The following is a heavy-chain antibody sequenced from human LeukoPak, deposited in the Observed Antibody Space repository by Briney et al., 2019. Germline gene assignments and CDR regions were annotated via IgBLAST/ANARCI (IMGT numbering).Heavy chain of an antibody. V-gene: IGHV4-34*01. CDR2: INHSGST. Sequence: SETLSLTCAVYGGSFSGFYWSWIRQPPGKGLEWIGEINHSGSTNYNPSLKSRVTISVDTSKNQFSLQLSPVTAADTALYYCARVGSSWTRDYYFDYWGQGTLVTVSS. D-gene: IGHD6-13*01. CDR3: ARVGSSWTRDYYFDY. CDR1: GGSFSGFY. J-gene: IGHJ4*02.